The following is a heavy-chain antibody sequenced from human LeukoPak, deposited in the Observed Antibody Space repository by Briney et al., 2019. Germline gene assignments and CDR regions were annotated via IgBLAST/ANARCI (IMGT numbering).Heavy chain of an antibody. V-gene: IGHV3-48*01. J-gene: IGHJ4*02. CDR2: ISDSSSHT. CDR3: ARDGEGGAAAGY. Sequence: GGSLRLSCAASGFTLSNYNMNWVRQARGKWLEWVSFISDSSSHTFYSDSVKGRFTVSRDNVKNSLYLQMNSLRAEDTAIYYCARDGEGGAAAGYWGQGTLVTVSS. D-gene: IGHD6-13*01. CDR1: GFTLSNYN.